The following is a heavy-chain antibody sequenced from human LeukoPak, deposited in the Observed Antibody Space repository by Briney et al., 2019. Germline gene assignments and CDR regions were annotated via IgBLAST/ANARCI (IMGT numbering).Heavy chain of an antibody. CDR3: ARVFPQYYYHNSDYIGVDY. D-gene: IGHD3-22*01. Sequence: GRSLRLSCAASGFTFSSYAMHWVRQAPGKGLEWVAVISYDGSNKYYAEFVKGRFTISRDNSKNTLYLQMNSLRAEDTAVYYCARVFPQYYYHNSDYIGVDYWGQGTLVTVSS. V-gene: IGHV3-30-3*01. J-gene: IGHJ4*02. CDR1: GFTFSSYA. CDR2: ISYDGSNK.